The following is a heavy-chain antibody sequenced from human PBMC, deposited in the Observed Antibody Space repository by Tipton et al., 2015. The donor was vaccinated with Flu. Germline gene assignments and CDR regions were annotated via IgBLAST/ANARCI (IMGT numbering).Heavy chain of an antibody. J-gene: IGHJ4*02. CDR3: ASQGWGAAYLDY. V-gene: IGHV4-38-2*01. CDR1: GFTFSRYG. Sequence: LRLSCAVSGFTFSRYGMSWVRQAPGKGLEWIGNVHRTGSPYYNPSLRSRVTIAVDGPKIQFSLRLTSVTAADTAVYYCASQGWGAAYLDYWGQGTLVTVSS. CDR2: VHRTGSP. D-gene: IGHD3-16*01.